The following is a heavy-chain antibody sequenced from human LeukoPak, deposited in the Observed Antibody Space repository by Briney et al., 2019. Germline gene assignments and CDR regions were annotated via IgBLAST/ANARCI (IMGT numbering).Heavy chain of an antibody. CDR3: AKFLPTHIVVANYYFDY. CDR1: GFTFRSYA. Sequence: GSLRLSCAAPGFTFRSYATSWVRQAPGKGLEWVSAISGSGGSTYYADSVKGRFTISRDNSKNTLYLQMNSLRAEDTAVYYCAKFLPTHIVVANYYFDYWGQGTLVTVSS. J-gene: IGHJ4*02. D-gene: IGHD2-21*01. V-gene: IGHV3-23*01. CDR2: ISGSGGST.